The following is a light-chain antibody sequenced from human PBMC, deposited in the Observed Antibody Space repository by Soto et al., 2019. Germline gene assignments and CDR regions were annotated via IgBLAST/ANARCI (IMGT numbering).Light chain of an antibody. CDR2: KAS. V-gene: IGKV1-5*03. CDR3: QQYNIYSGT. Sequence: IQVTQSPFTLTGSVGDRVTITCRASQTISSWLAWYQQKPGKAPKLLIYKASTLKSGVPSRFSGSGSGTEFTLPISSLQPDDFAPYYCQQYNIYSGTFGQGTKVDIK. J-gene: IGKJ1*01. CDR1: QTISSW.